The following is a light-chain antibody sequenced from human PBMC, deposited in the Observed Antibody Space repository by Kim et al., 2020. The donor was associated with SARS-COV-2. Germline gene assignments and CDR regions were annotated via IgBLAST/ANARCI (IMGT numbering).Light chain of an antibody. V-gene: IGKV3-11*01. Sequence: SLSPGDTATLSCRASQSVGSYLAWYQQKPGQAPSLLIYDVSNRATGIPARFSGSGSGTDFTLTISTLEPEDFAVYYCQHRSSWPLTFGGGTKLEI. CDR2: DVS. CDR1: QSVGSY. J-gene: IGKJ4*01. CDR3: QHRSSWPLT.